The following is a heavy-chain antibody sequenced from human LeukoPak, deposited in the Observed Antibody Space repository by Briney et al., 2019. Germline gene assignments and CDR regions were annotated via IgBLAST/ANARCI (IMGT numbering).Heavy chain of an antibody. V-gene: IGHV3-21*01. J-gene: IGHJ4*02. D-gene: IGHD5-18*01. CDR2: ISSSSSYI. CDR3: TRDQGYSDGANPFDY. CDR1: GFTLSSYS. Sequence: GGSLRHSCAASGFTLSSYSMNWGPQAPGKGLEWVSAISSSSSYIYYEDSVTGRFTIFRDNAKTSLYLQMNSLRAEDTAVYYCTRDQGYSDGANPFDYWGQRTLVTVSS.